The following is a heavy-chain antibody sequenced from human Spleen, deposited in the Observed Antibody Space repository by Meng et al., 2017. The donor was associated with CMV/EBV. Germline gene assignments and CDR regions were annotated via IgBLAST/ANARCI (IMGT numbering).Heavy chain of an antibody. CDR2: INPNSGGT. D-gene: IGHD1-26*01. V-gene: IGHV1-2*02. CDR1: GYTFTGYY. J-gene: IGHJ6*02. Sequence: ASVKVSCKASGYTFTGYYMHWVRQAPGQGLEWMGWINPNSGGTNYAQKFQGRVTVTRDTSIDTAYMELSRLRSEDTAVYYCARTQVPAHTGSYRYYYFYAMDVWGQGTTVTVSS. CDR3: ARTQVPAHTGSYRYYYFYAMDV.